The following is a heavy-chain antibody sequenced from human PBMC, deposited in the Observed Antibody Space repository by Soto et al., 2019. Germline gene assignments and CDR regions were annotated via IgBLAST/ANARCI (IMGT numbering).Heavy chain of an antibody. CDR1: GGSLSGYY. D-gene: IGHD3-22*01. V-gene: IGHV4-34*01. CDR3: AREWPGSRGYFDY. Sequence: SEILSLTCAVYGGSLSGYYWSWIRQPPGKGPEWIGEINHRGGTNYNPSPKSRVAISVDTSKNQFSLKLSSVTAADTAVYYCAREWPGSRGYFDYWGQGTLVTVSS. J-gene: IGHJ4*02. CDR2: INHRGGT.